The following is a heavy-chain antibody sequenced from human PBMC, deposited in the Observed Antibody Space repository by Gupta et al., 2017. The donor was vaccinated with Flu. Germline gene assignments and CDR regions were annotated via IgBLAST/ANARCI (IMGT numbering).Heavy chain of an antibody. D-gene: IGHD5-12*01. J-gene: IGHJ4*02. CDR1: GFIFSSYG. CDR3: AKDSGHDSGYALDF. Sequence: VQLVESGGGVVQPGSSLRLSCSASGFIFSSYGMHWVRQAPGKGLEWVAALSSDGSQTYYADSLKGRLTISRDNPKDTLYLHINSLRGEDTAVYYCAKDSGHDSGYALDFWGQGTLVTVSS. V-gene: IGHV3-30*18. CDR2: LSSDGSQT.